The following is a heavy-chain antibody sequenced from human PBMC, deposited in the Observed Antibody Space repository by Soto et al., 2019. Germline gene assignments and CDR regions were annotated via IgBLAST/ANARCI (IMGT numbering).Heavy chain of an antibody. CDR3: ASETYYYDSSGYAQGSFDY. CDR1: GSTFSSYA. V-gene: IGHV1-69*06. Sequence: ASVKVSCKASGSTFSSYAISWVRQAPGQGLEWMGWIIPLFGTANYAQKFQGRVTITADKSTSTAYMELSSLRSEDTAVYYCASETYYYDSSGYAQGSFDYWGQGTLVTVSS. J-gene: IGHJ4*02. D-gene: IGHD3-22*01. CDR2: IIPLFGTA.